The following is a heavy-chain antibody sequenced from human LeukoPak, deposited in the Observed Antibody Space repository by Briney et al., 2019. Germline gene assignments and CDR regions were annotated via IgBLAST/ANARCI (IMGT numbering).Heavy chain of an antibody. V-gene: IGHV3-7*01. CDR3: ARVRGSYCLDY. J-gene: IGHJ4*02. Sequence: PGGSLRLSCAASGFTFSSYWMSWVRQAPGKGLEWVANIKQDGSENNYVDSVKGRFTISRDNSKKSLYLQMNILRAEDTAVYYRARVRGSYCLDYWGQGTLVTVSS. CDR1: GFTFSSYW. CDR2: IKQDGSEN. D-gene: IGHD1-26*01.